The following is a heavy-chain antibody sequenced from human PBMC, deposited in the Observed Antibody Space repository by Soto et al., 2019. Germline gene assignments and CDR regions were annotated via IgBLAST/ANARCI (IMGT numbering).Heavy chain of an antibody. CDR2: IWHDGSKK. D-gene: IGHD2-2*01. CDR3: ARDVWSRDCSSISCSNFDY. Sequence: WVLRLSCAASGFTFSTYGIHWVRQAPGKXLEWVAVIWHDGSKKYYADSVRGRFTISRDNFENTVYLQMDRLRAEDTAVYYCARDVWSRDCSSISCSNFDYWGRGTLVTVSS. CDR1: GFTFSTYG. V-gene: IGHV3-33*01. J-gene: IGHJ4*02.